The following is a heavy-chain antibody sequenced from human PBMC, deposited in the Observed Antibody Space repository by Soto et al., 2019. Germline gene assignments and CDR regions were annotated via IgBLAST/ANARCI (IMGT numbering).Heavy chain of an antibody. CDR1: GFTFSSYA. V-gene: IGHV3-30-3*01. CDR2: ISFVGSNT. D-gene: IGHD4-17*01. Sequence: QVQLVESGGGVVQPGRSLRLSCAASGFTFSSYAMHWVRQAPGKGLEWVAVISFVGSNTFYADSVKGRFTISRDKSKNTLYLQMNSLRAEDTAVYYCARDPSATVVTRGYFQHWGQGTLVNVSS. CDR3: ARDPSATVVTRGYFQH. J-gene: IGHJ1*01.